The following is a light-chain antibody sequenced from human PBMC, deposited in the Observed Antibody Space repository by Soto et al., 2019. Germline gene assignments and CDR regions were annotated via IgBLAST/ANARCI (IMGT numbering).Light chain of an antibody. CDR3: QQYNDWPPVT. CDR2: RAS. V-gene: IGKV3-15*01. J-gene: IGKJ1*01. CDR1: QSVSSN. Sequence: EIVMTQSPATLSVSPGERATLACRASQSVSSNLSWYQQKPCHAPRLLIYRASTRATGIPARFSGSGSGTEFTLTISSLQSEDFAVYYCQQYNDWPPVTFGQGTQVEIK.